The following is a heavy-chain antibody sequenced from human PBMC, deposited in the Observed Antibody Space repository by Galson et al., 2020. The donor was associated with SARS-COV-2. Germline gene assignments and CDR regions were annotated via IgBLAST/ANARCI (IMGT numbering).Heavy chain of an antibody. V-gene: IGHV4-31*03. CDR2: IFYSGFT. CDR3: ASGLGGDY. Sequence: SETLSLTCTVSGGSITSDGSYWSWIRQHPGKGLEWIGYIFYSGFTYYNPSLKSRVTMSLDTSKNQFSLELNSVTAADTAVYYCASGLGGDYWGQGTLVTFSS. D-gene: IGHD1-26*01. CDR1: GGSITSDGSY. J-gene: IGHJ4*02.